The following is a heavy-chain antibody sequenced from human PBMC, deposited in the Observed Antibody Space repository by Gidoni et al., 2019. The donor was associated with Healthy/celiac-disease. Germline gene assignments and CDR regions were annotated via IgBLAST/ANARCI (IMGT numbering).Heavy chain of an antibody. J-gene: IGHJ4*02. CDR3: AREIRGYSGYDPFDY. D-gene: IGHD5-12*01. V-gene: IGHV3-21*01. Sequence: EVQLVESGGGLVKPGGSLRLSCAASGFTFSSYSMNWVRQAPGKGLEWVAVISSSSSYIYDADSVKGRFTSSRDNAKNSLYLQMNSLRAEDTAVYYCAREIRGYSGYDPFDYWGQGTLVTVSS. CDR2: ISSSSSYI. CDR1: GFTFSSYS.